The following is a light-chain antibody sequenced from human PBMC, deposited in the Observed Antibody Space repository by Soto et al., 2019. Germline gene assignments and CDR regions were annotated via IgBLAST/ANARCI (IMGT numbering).Light chain of an antibody. J-gene: IGKJ1*01. V-gene: IGKV2-28*01. CDR1: QSLLHSSVYNY. CDR3: MQALQTPA. Sequence: DIVMTQSPLSLPVTPGEPASISCRSSQSLLHSSVYNYLDWYLQRPGQSPQLLIFLGFKRASGVPDRFSGSVSSTDFTLQISRVEADDVGVYYCMQALQTPAFGQGTKVDI. CDR2: LGF.